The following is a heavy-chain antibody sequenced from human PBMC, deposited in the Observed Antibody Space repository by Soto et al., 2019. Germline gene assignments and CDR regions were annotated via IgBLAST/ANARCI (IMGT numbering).Heavy chain of an antibody. CDR2: IYYSGST. CDR3: ARTRFFRKNASTSCHLMGCWYVFDI. D-gene: IGHD2-2*01. CDR1: GGSISSGDYY. Sequence: SETLSLTCTVSGGSISSGDYYWSWIRQPPGKGLEWIGYIYYSGSTYYNPSLKSRVTISVDTSKNQFTLKLSSVTAADTAVYYCARTRFFRKNASTSCHLMGCWYVFDIWGQGTMVTVSS. J-gene: IGHJ3*02. V-gene: IGHV4-30-4*01.